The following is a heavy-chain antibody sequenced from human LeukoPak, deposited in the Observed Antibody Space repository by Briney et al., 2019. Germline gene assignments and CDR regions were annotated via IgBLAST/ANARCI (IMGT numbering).Heavy chain of an antibody. CDR3: ARDFDYFGSGSYEDY. D-gene: IGHD3-10*01. J-gene: IGHJ4*02. Sequence: ASVKVSCKASGYTXTGYYMHWVRQAPGQGLEWMGTINPSGGSTTYAQKFQGRVTMTRDTSTSTFYMELNSLRSEDSAVYYCARDFDYFGSGSYEDYWGQGTLVTVSS. V-gene: IGHV1-46*01. CDR2: INPSGGST. CDR1: GYTXTGYY.